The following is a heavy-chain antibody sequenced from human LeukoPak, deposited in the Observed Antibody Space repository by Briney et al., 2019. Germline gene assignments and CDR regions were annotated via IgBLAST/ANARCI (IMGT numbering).Heavy chain of an antibody. CDR1: GFTFSSYS. CDR2: ISSSSSYI. CDR3: AKDPNGDYIGAFDI. J-gene: IGHJ3*02. Sequence: GGSLRLSCAASGFTFSSYSMNWVRQAPGKGLEWVSSISSSSSYIYYADSVKGRFTISRDNAKNSLYLQMNSLRAEDAAVYYCAKDPNGDYIGAFDIWGQGTMVTVSS. V-gene: IGHV3-21*04. D-gene: IGHD4-17*01.